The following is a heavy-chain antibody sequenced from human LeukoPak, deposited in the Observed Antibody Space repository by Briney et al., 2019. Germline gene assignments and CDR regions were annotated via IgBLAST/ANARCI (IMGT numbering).Heavy chain of an antibody. CDR2: IIPIFGTA. J-gene: IGHJ4*02. CDR1: GGTFSSYA. D-gene: IGHD3-22*01. CDR3: ARGYYDSSGYYPYYFDY. Sequence: SVKVSCKASGGTFSSYAISWVRQAPGQGLEWMGGIIPIFGTANYAQKFQGRVTITADKSTSTAYMELSSLRSEDTAVYYCARGYYDSSGYYPYYFDYWGQGTLVTVSS. V-gene: IGHV1-69*06.